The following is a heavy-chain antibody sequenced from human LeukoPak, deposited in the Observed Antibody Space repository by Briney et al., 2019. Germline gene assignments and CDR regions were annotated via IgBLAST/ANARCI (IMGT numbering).Heavy chain of an antibody. V-gene: IGHV3-33*01. CDR3: ARVWFGYFFQ. CDR2: IWYDGSNT. Sequence: GGSLRLSCAASGFTFSTYGMHWVRQAPGKGLEWVAFIWYDGSNTYYADSVKGRFTISKDTSNNTVYLQMNSVTVEDTAVYYCARVWFGYFFQWGQGALVTVSS. J-gene: IGHJ4*02. D-gene: IGHD3-10*01. CDR1: GFTFSTYG.